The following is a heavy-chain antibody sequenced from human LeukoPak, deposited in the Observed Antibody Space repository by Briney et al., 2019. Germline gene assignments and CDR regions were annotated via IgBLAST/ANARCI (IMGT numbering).Heavy chain of an antibody. J-gene: IGHJ4*02. CDR1: GGSISSYY. Sequence: PSETLSLTCTCSGGSISSYYWSWIRQPPGKGLELIGYIYYSGSTNHTPSLKSRVTISVDTSKNQFSLKLSSVTAADTAVYYCARVSSGVYFDYWGQGTLVTVSS. CDR3: ARVSSGVYFDY. V-gene: IGHV4-59*01. CDR2: IYYSGST. D-gene: IGHD2-15*01.